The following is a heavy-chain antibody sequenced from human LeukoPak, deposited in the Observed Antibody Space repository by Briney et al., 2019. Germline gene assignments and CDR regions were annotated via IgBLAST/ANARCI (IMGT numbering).Heavy chain of an antibody. CDR1: GFTIGKSD. V-gene: IGHV3-53*01. J-gene: IGHJ4*02. CDR3: TREVLIVVEPASNTIDF. CDR2: VYTGGRT. Sequence: QTGGSLRLSCATSGFTIGKSDMAWVRQAPGKGLEWVSIVYTGGRTFHADSVKGRFTVSRDNAKNSLFLQMNSLRVEDTALYFCTREVLIVVEPASNTIDFWGQGTRVTVSS. D-gene: IGHD2-2*01.